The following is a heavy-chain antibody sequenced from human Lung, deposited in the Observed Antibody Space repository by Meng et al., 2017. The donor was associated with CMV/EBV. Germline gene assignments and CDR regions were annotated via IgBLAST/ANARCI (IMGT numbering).Heavy chain of an antibody. V-gene: IGHV3-23*01. D-gene: IGHD3-10*01. CDR3: AKVDGESFTDSSFWFDP. CDR2: ISSSGGFT. J-gene: IGHJ5*02. CDR1: GFTFSNYA. Sequence: GSLRLSCVASGFTFSNYAVTWVRQAPGKGLEWVSAISSSGGFTYYADSVKGRFTVSRDNSKNTLYLQMNRLRAGDTAVYYCAKVDGESFTDSSFWFDPWGRGXLVTVSS.